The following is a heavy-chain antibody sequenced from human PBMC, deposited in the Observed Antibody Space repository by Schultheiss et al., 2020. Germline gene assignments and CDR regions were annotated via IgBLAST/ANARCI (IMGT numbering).Heavy chain of an antibody. J-gene: IGHJ4*02. Sequence: SETLSLTCTVSGGSISSSSYYWGWIRQPAGKGLEWIGRIYTSGSTNYNPSLKSRVTMSVDTSKNQFSLKLSSVTAADTAVYYCARERWGIAVASVVDYWGQGTLVTVSS. CDR1: GGSISSSSYY. V-gene: IGHV4-61*02. CDR3: ARERWGIAVASVVDY. CDR2: IYTSGST. D-gene: IGHD6-19*01.